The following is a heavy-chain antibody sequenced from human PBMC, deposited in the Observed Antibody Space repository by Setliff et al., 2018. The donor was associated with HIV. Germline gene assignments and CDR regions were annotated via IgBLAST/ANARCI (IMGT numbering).Heavy chain of an antibody. Sequence: PSETLSLTCAVYGGSFSSYYWSWIRQPPGKGLEWIGEINHSGGTNYNPSLKSRVTISVDTSKNQFSLKLSSVTAADTAVYYCNIYYYYYMDVWGKGTTVTVSS. CDR3: NIYYYYYMDV. V-gene: IGHV4-34*01. J-gene: IGHJ6*03. CDR2: INHSGGT. CDR1: GGSFSSYY.